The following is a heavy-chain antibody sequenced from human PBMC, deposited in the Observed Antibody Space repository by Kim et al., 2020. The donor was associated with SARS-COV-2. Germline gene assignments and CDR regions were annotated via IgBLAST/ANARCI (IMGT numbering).Heavy chain of an antibody. V-gene: IGHV4-59*08. CDR3: ARHILEWPSYYYYYMDV. J-gene: IGHJ6*03. Sequence: LKSRVTISVDTSKNQFSLKRSSVTAADTAVYYCARHILEWPSYYYYYMDVWGKGTTVTVSS. D-gene: IGHD3-3*01.